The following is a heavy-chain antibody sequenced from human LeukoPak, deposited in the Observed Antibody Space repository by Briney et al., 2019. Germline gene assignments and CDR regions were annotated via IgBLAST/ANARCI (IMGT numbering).Heavy chain of an antibody. Sequence: ASVKVSCKASGYTFTSYDINWVRQATGQGLEWMGWMNPNSGNTGYAQKFQGRVTMTRNTSISTAYMELSSLRSEDTAVYHFARGVDVVVPAAIRDMDVWGKGTTVTVSS. CDR2: MNPNSGNT. CDR1: GYTFTSYD. V-gene: IGHV1-8*01. J-gene: IGHJ6*03. D-gene: IGHD2-2*02. CDR3: ARGVDVVVPAAIRDMDV.